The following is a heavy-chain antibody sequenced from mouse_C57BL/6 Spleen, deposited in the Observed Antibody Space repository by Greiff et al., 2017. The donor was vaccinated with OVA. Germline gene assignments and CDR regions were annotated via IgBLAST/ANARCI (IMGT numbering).Heavy chain of an antibody. CDR2: INPSTGGT. D-gene: IGHD1-1*01. J-gene: IGHJ2*01. V-gene: IGHV1-42*01. CDR1: GYSFTGYY. Sequence: DVQLQESGPELVKPGASVKISCKASGYSFTGYYMNWVKQSPEKSLEWIGEINPSTGGTTYNQKFKAKATLTVDKSSSTAYMQLKSLTSEDSAVYYCARWPITTVVAGFDYWGQGTTLTVSS. CDR3: ARWPITTVVAGFDY.